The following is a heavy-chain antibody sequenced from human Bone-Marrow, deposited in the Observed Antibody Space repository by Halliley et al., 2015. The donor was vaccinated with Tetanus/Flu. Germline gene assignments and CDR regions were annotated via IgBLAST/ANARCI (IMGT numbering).Heavy chain of an antibody. CDR3: ARNGYYTVDY. Sequence: LRLSCDVHGDSFSDNYWSWVRQPPGKGLEWIGEIDRTGDTNCNPSLESRVAILIDTSRNQVSLKLNSVTAADTSVYYCARNGYYTVDYWGQGALVTVSS. CDR2: IDRTGDT. CDR1: GDSFSDNY. J-gene: IGHJ4*02. V-gene: IGHV4-34*01. D-gene: IGHD1-26*01.